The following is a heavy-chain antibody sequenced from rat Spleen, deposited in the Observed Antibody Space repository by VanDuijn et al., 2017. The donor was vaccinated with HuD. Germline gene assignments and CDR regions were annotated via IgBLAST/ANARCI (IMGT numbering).Heavy chain of an antibody. CDR1: GFTFSNYG. Sequence: EVQLVESGGGLVQPGRSLKLSCAASGFTFSNYGMHWIRQAPTKGLEWVASISPSGGSTYYRDSVKGRFTISRDNAKSTLYLQMDSLRSEDTATYYCATGPETGRYWYFDFWGPGTMVTVSS. J-gene: IGHJ1*01. V-gene: IGHV5-19*01. CDR3: ATGPETGRYWYFDF. CDR2: ISPSGGST. D-gene: IGHD5-1*01.